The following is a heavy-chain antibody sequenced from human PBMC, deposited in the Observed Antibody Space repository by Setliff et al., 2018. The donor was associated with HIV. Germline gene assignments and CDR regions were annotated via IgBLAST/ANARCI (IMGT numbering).Heavy chain of an antibody. D-gene: IGHD3-22*01. CDR2: IFYSGST. V-gene: IGHV4-30-4*08. J-gene: IGHJ4*02. Sequence: PSETLSLTCTVSGGSISSHYWSWIRQPPGEGLEWIGYIFYSGSTYYNPSLKSRVTISVDTSKNQFSLKLISVTAADTALYYCARDGRDGSGYRTFDYWGRGTLVTVSS. CDR3: ARDGRDGSGYRTFDY. CDR1: GGSISSHY.